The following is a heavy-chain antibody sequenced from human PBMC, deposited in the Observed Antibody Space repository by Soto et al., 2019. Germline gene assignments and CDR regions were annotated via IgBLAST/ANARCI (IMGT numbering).Heavy chain of an antibody. J-gene: IGHJ3*01. CDR3: ARLRRDWGDAFDL. V-gene: IGHV1-69*01. CDR2: IITVFDKA. D-gene: IGHD3-16*01. Sequence: QVQLVQSGADVKKPGSSVKVSCKTSGGSFGSSAISWVRQAPAQGLEWMGEIITVFDKANYAQNFQGRLTITADDLTGTVFMELSSLRSEDTAVYFCARLRRDWGDAFDLWGLGTFVTVSS. CDR1: GGSFGSSA.